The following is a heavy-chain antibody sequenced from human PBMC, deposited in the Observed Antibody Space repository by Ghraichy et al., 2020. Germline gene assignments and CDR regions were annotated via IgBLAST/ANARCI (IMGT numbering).Heavy chain of an antibody. CDR1: GGSISSYY. V-gene: IGHV4-4*07. Sequence: SETLSLTCTVSGGSISSYYWSWIRQPAGKGLEWIGRIYTSGSTNYNPSLKSRVTMSVDTSKNQFSLKLSSVTAADTAVYYCAGGPVVVPAATPYYFDYWGQGTLVTVSS. J-gene: IGHJ4*02. D-gene: IGHD2-2*02. CDR3: AGGPVVVPAATPYYFDY. CDR2: IYTSGST.